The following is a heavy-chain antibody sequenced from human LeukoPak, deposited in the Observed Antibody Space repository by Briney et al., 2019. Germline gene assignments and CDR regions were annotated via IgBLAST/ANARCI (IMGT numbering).Heavy chain of an antibody. CDR2: IYYSGRT. CDR3: ARRRYYDGSGYLE. CDR1: GDSVSRSDSY. D-gene: IGHD3-22*01. J-gene: IGHJ1*01. V-gene: IGHV4-39*01. Sequence: SETLSLTCSASGDSVSRSDSYWDWIRQPPGKGLEWIGTIYYSGRTYYSPSLKSRVTMSVDPSNNQFSLTLRSVTAADTAVYFCARRRYYDGSGYLEWGQGTLLSVSS.